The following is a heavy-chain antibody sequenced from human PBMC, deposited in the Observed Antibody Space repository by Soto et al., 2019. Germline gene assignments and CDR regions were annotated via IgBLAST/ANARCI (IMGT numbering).Heavy chain of an antibody. J-gene: IGHJ1*01. CDR2: IIPIFGTA. CDR3: AGEPWFFVSYFPH. D-gene: IGHD3-3*01. Sequence: QVQLVQSGAEVKKPGSSVKVSCKASGGTFSSYAISWVRQAPGQGLEWMGGIIPIFGTANYAQKFQGRVTITADKSTSTAYMRRSSLSLEDTAVYYWAGEPWFFVSYFPHWGQGTLVTVSS. CDR1: GGTFSSYA. V-gene: IGHV1-69*06.